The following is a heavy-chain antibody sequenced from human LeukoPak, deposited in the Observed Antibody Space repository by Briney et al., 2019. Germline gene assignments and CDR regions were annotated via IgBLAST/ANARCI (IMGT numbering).Heavy chain of an antibody. D-gene: IGHD6-19*01. CDR2: ISYDGSNK. J-gene: IGHJ4*02. CDR3: AKVLHSSGWDYYFDY. V-gene: IGHV3-30*18. CDR1: GFTFSSYG. Sequence: GGSLRLSCAASGFTFSSYGMHWVRQAPGKGLEWVAVISYDGSNKYYADSVKGRFTISRDNSKNTLYLQMNSLRAEDTAVYYCAKVLHSSGWDYYFDYWGQGTLVTVSS.